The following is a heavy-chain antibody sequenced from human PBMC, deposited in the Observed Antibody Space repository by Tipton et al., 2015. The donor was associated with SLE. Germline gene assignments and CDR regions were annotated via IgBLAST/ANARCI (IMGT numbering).Heavy chain of an antibody. CDR3: ARRRYSSSSRPYWYFDL. Sequence: TLSLTCAVYGGSFSGYYWSWIRQPPGKGLEWIGSIYYSGSTYYNPSLKSRVTISVDTSKNQFSLKLSSVTAADTAVYYCARRRYSSSSRPYWYFDLWGRGTLVTVSS. CDR2: IYYSGST. CDR1: GGSFSGYY. J-gene: IGHJ2*01. D-gene: IGHD6-6*01. V-gene: IGHV4-34*01.